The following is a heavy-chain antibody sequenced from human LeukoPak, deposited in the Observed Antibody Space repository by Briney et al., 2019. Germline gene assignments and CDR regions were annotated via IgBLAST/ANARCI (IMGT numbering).Heavy chain of an antibody. J-gene: IGHJ4*02. D-gene: IGHD3-10*01. CDR2: IYYSGST. CDR1: GGSISSSSYY. V-gene: IGHV4-39*07. CDR3: ARGVGLLWFGELPQYFDY. Sequence: PSETLSLTCTVSGGSISSSSYYWGWIRQPPGKGLEWIGSIYYSGSTYYNPSLKSRVTISVDTSKNQFSLKLSSVTAADTAVYYCARGVGLLWFGELPQYFDYWGQGTLVTVSS.